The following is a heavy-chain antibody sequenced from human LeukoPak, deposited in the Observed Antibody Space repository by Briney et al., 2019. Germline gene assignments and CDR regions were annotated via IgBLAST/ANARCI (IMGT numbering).Heavy chain of an antibody. Sequence: PSETLSLTCTVSGGSISSSGYYWGWIRQPPGKGLEWIGSIYYSGSAYYNPSLKSQVTISVDTAKNQFSLKLNSVTAADTAVYHCARHPTIPSIAARYWGQGTLVTVSS. CDR3: ARHPTIPSIAARY. CDR1: GGSISSSGYY. V-gene: IGHV4-39*01. CDR2: IYYSGSA. D-gene: IGHD6-6*01. J-gene: IGHJ4*02.